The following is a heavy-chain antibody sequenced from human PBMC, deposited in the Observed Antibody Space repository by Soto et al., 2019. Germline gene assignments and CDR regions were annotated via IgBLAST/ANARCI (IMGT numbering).Heavy chain of an antibody. Sequence: VKVYCQASGYISTSYGIRRVRQSPGHGRVWMVCISAYNGNTNYAQKLQGRVTMTTDTSTSTDYMELRSMRSDDKSLYYCAREEVYYDYVWGSDRYTTEGPCDIWGHGTMVTVS. V-gene: IGHV1-18*04. J-gene: IGHJ3*02. D-gene: IGHD3-16*02. CDR2: ISAYNGNT. CDR1: GYISTSYG. CDR3: AREEVYYDYVWGSDRYTTEGPCDI.